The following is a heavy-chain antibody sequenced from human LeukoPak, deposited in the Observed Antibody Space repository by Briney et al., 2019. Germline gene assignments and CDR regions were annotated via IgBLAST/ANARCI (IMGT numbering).Heavy chain of an antibody. D-gene: IGHD7-27*01. V-gene: IGHV3-74*01. CDR3: ARDLNWETY. CDR1: GFTFSSYW. CDR2: INGDGTST. Sequence: GGSLRLSCAASGFTFSSYWMHWVRQAPGKGLVWVPLINGDGTSTSHADSVKGRFTISRDNAKNSLYLQMNSLRVEDTAVYYCARDLNWETYWGQGTLVSVSS. J-gene: IGHJ4*02.